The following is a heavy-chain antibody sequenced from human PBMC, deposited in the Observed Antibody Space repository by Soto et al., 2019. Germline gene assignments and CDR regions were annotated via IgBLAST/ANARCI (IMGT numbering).Heavy chain of an antibody. D-gene: IGHD3-3*01. V-gene: IGHV3-74*01. CDR1: GFTFSSYW. CDR2: INSDGSST. CDR3: ARERGTFWSGQNWFDP. J-gene: IGHJ5*02. Sequence: PGGSLRISCAASGFTFSSYWMHWVRQAPGKGLVWVSRINSDGSSTSYADSVKGRFTISRDNAKNTLYLQMNSLRAEDTAVYYCARERGTFWSGQNWFDPWGQGTLVTVSS.